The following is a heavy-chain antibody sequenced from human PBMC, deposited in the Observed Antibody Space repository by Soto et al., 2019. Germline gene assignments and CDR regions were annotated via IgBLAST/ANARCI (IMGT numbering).Heavy chain of an antibody. CDR3: ARNVDTAMGDWYFDL. CDR1: GYTFTGYG. J-gene: IGHJ2*01. CDR2: ISAYNGNT. Sequence: GXSVKVSCTASGYTFTGYGIGLVRQAPGQGLEWMGWISAYNGNTNYAQKLQGRVTMTTDTSTSTAYMELRSLRSDDTAVYYCARNVDTAMGDWYFDLWGRGTLVTVSS. V-gene: IGHV1-18*01. D-gene: IGHD5-18*01.